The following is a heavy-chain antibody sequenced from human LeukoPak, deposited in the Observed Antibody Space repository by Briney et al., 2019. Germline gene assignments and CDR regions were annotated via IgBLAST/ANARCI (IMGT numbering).Heavy chain of an antibody. CDR3: AREGFEDDILTGPPGVGWFDP. CDR1: GGSISSYY. V-gene: IGHV4-59*01. Sequence: SETLSLTCTVSGGSISSYYWSWIRQPPGKGLEWIGYIYYSGSTTYSPSLKSRVTISVDTSKNQFSLKLSSVTAADTAVYYCAREGFEDDILTGPPGVGWFDPWGQGTLVTVSS. J-gene: IGHJ5*02. CDR2: IYYSGST. D-gene: IGHD3-9*01.